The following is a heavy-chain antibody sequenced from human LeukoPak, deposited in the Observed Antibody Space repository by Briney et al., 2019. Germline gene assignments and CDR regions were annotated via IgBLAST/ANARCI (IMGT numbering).Heavy chain of an antibody. J-gene: IGHJ4*02. CDR2: IGGGGGRT. CDR1: GFTLSSYG. V-gene: IGHV3-23*01. Sequence: PGGSLRLSCVASGFTLSSYGMSWVRQAPGKGLEWVSGIGGGGGRTDYADSVKGRFTISRDNSKNTLYLQMNSLRAEDMALYYCAKDLSVYSENYFGSFDYWGQGVLVTVSS. D-gene: IGHD2/OR15-2a*01. CDR3: AKDLSVYSENYFGSFDY.